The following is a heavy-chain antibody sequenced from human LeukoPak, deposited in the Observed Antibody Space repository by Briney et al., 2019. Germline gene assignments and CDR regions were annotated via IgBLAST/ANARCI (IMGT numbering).Heavy chain of an antibody. CDR1: GRSISSYY. D-gene: IGHD5-18*01. J-gene: IGHJ4*02. Sequence: SETLSLTCTVSGRSISSYYWSWIRQPPGKGLEWIGYIYYSGSTNYNPSLKSRVTISVDTSKNQFSLKLSSVTAADTAVYYCARDSRYSFDYWGQGTLVTVSS. CDR2: IYYSGST. CDR3: ARDSRYSFDY. V-gene: IGHV4-59*01.